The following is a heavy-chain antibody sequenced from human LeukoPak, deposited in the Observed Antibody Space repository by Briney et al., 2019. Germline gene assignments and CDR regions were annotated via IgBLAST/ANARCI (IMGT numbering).Heavy chain of an antibody. V-gene: IGHV1-3*01. CDR1: GYTLTSYA. D-gene: IGHD3-10*01. CDR3: ARGEEFYYGPDY. Sequence: ASVKVSCKASGYTLTSYAMHWVRQAPGQRLEWMGWINAGNGNTNYAQKLQGRVTMTTDTSTSTAYMELRSLRSDDTAVYYCARGEEFYYGPDYWGQGTLVTVSS. J-gene: IGHJ4*02. CDR2: INAGNGNT.